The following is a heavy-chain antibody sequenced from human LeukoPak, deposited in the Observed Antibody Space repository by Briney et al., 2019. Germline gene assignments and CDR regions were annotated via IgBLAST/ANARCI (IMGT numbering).Heavy chain of an antibody. CDR1: GYTFTGYY. CDR2: INPNSGDT. D-gene: IGHD2-21*02. Sequence: ASVKVSCKASGYTFTGYYVHWVRQAPGQGLEWMGRINPNSGDTNYAQKFQGRVTMTRDTSVSTAYMELSRLRSDDTAVYYCARDYCGGDCFPDYWGQGTLVTVSS. CDR3: ARDYCGGDCFPDY. J-gene: IGHJ4*02. V-gene: IGHV1-2*06.